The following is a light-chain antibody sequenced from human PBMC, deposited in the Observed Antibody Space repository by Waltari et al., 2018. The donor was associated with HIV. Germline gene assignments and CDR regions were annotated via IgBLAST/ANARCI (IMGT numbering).Light chain of an antibody. CDR1: SSNLGSGFD. J-gene: IGLJ3*02. CDR3: QSFDTSLRGLRV. Sequence: QSLLTQPPSVSGAPGHNVTISCTGTSSNLGSGFDVHWYQFLPGIAPKLLIYGDSIRPSGVPDSFSGSKTDTTASLAITGLQAEDDGEYVCQSFDTSLRGLRVFGGGTQLTVL. V-gene: IGLV1-40*01. CDR2: GDS.